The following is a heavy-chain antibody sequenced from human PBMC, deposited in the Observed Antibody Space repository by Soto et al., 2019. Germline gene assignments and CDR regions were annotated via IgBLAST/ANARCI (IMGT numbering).Heavy chain of an antibody. V-gene: IGHV1-18*01. CDR1: GYTFTSYG. J-gene: IGHJ4*02. D-gene: IGHD2-2*01. CDR3: ARGFILGYCSSTSCYGDY. Sequence: ASVKVSCKASGYTFTSYGISWVRQAPGQGLEWMGWISAYNGNTNYAQKLQGRVTMTTDTSTSTAYMELRSLRSDDTAVYYCARGFILGYCSSTSCYGDYWGQGTLVTVSS. CDR2: ISAYNGNT.